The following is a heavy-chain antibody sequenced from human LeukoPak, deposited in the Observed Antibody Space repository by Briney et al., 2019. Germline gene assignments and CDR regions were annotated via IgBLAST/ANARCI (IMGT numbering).Heavy chain of an antibody. D-gene: IGHD6-13*01. CDR2: IKQDGSEK. V-gene: IGHV3-7*01. CDR3: ARDRAIAAAIYYYYGMDV. J-gene: IGHJ6*02. Sequence: GGPLRLSCSASGFTYSSYRMSGLPHAPGKGLEWVANIKQDGSEKYYVDSVKGRFTISRDNAKNSLYLQMNSLRAEDTAVYYCARDRAIAAAIYYYYGMDVWGQGTTVTVSS. CDR1: GFTYSSYR.